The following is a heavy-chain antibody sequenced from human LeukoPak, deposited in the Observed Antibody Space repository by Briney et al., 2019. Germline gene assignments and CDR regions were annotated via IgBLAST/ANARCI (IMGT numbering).Heavy chain of an antibody. J-gene: IGHJ4*02. CDR2: SYWNDDK. CDR3: TQFDY. Sequence: SGPTLVNPTQTLTLTCTLSGFSLTTTGVHVGWVRQPPGRALEWLALSYWNDDKRYSPSLRNRLTITKDTSKNQVVLTMTNMDPVDTGTYYCTQFDYWGQGTLVTVSS. CDR1: GFSLTTTGVH. V-gene: IGHV2-5*01.